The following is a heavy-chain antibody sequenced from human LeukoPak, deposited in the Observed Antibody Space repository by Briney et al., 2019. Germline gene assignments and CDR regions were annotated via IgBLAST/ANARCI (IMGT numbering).Heavy chain of an antibody. D-gene: IGHD1-26*01. CDR2: IDPNSGAT. CDR1: GYTFSAFY. CDR3: ARVGATYSGDP. Sequence: GASVKVSCKTSGYTFSAFYIHWVRQAPGQGLEWMAWIDPNSGATSYAQKFQGRITMTRDTSISTAYMELSRLRSDDTAVYYCARVGATYSGDPWGQGTLVTVSS. J-gene: IGHJ5*02. V-gene: IGHV1-2*02.